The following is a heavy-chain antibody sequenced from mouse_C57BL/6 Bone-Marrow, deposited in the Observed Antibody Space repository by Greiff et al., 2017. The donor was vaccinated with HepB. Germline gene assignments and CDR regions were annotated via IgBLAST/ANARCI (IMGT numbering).Heavy chain of an antibody. CDR1: GYTFTSYW. CDR3: AIWVLYNWYFDV. CDR2: IHPSDSDT. D-gene: IGHD2-12*01. V-gene: IGHV1-74*01. Sequence: QVQLKESGAELVKPGASVKVSCKASGYTFTSYWMHWVKQRPGQGLEWIGRIHPSDSDTNYNQKFKGKATLTVDKSSSTAYMQLSSLTSEDSAVYYCAIWVLYNWYFDVWGTGTTVTVSS. J-gene: IGHJ1*03.